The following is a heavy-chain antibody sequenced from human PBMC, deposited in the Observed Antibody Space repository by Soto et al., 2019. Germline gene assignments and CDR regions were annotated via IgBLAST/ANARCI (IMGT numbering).Heavy chain of an antibody. V-gene: IGHV1-18*01. J-gene: IGHJ6*02. Sequence: QVQLVQSGGEVKKPGASVKLSCTASGYTFTSYGISWVRQAPGQGLEWMGWISAYNGKTNYAQNVQGRDTMTTDTSTRTAYMARRSLRSDDTAVYYCARGGDVNYYHGMDVWGQGTTVTVSS. CDR3: ARGGDVNYYHGMDV. D-gene: IGHD5-12*01. CDR2: ISAYNGKT. CDR1: GYTFTSYG.